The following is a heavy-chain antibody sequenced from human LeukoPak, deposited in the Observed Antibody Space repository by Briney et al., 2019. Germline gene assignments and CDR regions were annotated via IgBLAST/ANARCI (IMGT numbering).Heavy chain of an antibody. CDR1: GFPFSSYA. D-gene: IGHD2-15*01. V-gene: IGHV3-64*05. CDR2: ISDSGGST. CDR3: VRGYSFGPYGMDV. J-gene: IGHJ6*02. Sequence: GGSLRLSCSASGFPFSSYAMHWVRQAPGKGLEYVSAISDSGGSTHYADSVKGRLTISRDNSKNTLYFQMSSLRAEDTAVYFCVRGYSFGPYGMDVWGQGTTVTVSS.